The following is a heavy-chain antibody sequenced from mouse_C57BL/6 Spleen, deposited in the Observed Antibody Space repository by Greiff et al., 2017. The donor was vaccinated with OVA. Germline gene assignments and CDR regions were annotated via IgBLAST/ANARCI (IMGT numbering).Heavy chain of an antibody. J-gene: IGHJ1*03. V-gene: IGHV2-3*01. CDR1: GFSLTSYG. Sequence: QVQLKESGPGLVAPSPCLTISCTASGFSLTSYGVSWVRQPPGKGLEWLGVIWGDGSTNNHSALIYRLGISTENYKSKVFLKLNCLQTDDTARYHCARYLGVWGTGTTVTVYS. CDR2: IWGDGST. CDR3: ARYLGV.